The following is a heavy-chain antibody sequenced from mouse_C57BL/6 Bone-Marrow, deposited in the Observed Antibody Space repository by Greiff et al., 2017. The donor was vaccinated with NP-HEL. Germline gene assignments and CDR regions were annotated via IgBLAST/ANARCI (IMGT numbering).Heavy chain of an antibody. D-gene: IGHD3-2*02. Sequence: DVKLVESGGDLVKPGGSLKLSCAASGFTFSSYGMSWVRQTPDKRLEWVATISSGGSYTYYPDSVKGRFTISRDNAKNTLYLQMSSLKSEDTAMYYCARRGSSGYLDYWGQGTTLTVSS. CDR1: GFTFSSYG. CDR2: ISSGGSYT. CDR3: ARRGSSGYLDY. V-gene: IGHV5-6*02. J-gene: IGHJ2*01.